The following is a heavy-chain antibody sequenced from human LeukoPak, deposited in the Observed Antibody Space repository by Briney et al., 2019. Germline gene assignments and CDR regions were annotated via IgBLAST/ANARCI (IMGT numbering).Heavy chain of an antibody. D-gene: IGHD4-17*01. V-gene: IGHV3-53*01. CDR3: MRVNGDYVEY. CDR1: GLIVSSTY. J-gene: IGHJ4*02. Sequence: GGSLRLSCAASGLIVSSTYLTWVRQAPGKGLEWVSDIYSGGNTYYGDSVKGRFTISRDNSKNTLYLQMNSLRAEDTAVYYCMRVNGDYVEYWGQGTLVTVSS. CDR2: IYSGGNT.